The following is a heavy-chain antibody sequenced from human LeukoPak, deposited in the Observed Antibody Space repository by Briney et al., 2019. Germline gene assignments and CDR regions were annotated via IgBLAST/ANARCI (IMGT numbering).Heavy chain of an antibody. D-gene: IGHD6-13*01. CDR2: IDTGGSST. V-gene: IGHV3-74*01. Sequence: GGSLRLSCAVSGFSFSQYPMDWVRQAPGKGLMWVSRIDTGGSSTYYADSVKGRFTISRDNAKNSLYLQMNSLRAEDTAVYYCASAGYSSSFYDYWGQGTLVTVSS. CDR3: ASAGYSSSFYDY. J-gene: IGHJ4*02. CDR1: GFSFSQYP.